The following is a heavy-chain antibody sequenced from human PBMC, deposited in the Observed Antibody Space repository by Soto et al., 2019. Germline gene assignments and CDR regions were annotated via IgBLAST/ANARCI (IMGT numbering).Heavy chain of an antibody. CDR2: ISAYNGNT. J-gene: IGHJ5*02. V-gene: IGHV1-18*01. D-gene: IGHD1-7*01. CDR1: GYTFTSYG. CDR3: ARAKMGITGTTVWFDP. Sequence: GASVKVSCKASGYTFTSYGISWVRQAPGQGLEWMGWISAYNGNTNYAQKLQGRVTMTTDTSTSTAYMELRSLRSDDTAVYYCARAKMGITGTTVWFDPWGQGTLVTVSS.